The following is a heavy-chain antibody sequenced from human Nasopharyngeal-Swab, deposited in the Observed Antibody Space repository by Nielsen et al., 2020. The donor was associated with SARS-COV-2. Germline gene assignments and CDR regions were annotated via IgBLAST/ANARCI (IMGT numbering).Heavy chain of an antibody. Sequence: SETLSLTCTVSGGSVSSGSYYWSWIQQPPGKGLEWIGYIYYSGSTNYNPSLKSRVTISVDTSKNQFSLKLSSVTAADTAVYYCARLVGATDYYYGMDVWGQGTTVTVSS. V-gene: IGHV4-61*01. CDR1: GGSVSSGSYY. CDR3: ARLVGATDYYYGMDV. J-gene: IGHJ6*02. D-gene: IGHD1-26*01. CDR2: IYYSGST.